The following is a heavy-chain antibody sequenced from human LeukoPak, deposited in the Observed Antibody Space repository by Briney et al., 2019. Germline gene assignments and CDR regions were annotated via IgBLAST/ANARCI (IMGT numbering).Heavy chain of an antibody. J-gene: IGHJ4*02. V-gene: IGHV4-59*01. CDR1: GGSISSYY. D-gene: IGHD6-19*01. Sequence: SETLPLTCTVSGGSISSYYWSWIRQPPGKGLEWIGYIYYSGSTNYNPSLKSRVTISVDTSKNQFSLKLSSVTAADTAVYYCARENGWYAVDYWGQGTLVTVSS. CDR3: ARENGWYAVDY. CDR2: IYYSGST.